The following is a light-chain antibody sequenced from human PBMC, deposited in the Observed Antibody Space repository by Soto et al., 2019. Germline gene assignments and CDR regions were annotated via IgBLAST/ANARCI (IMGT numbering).Light chain of an antibody. CDR1: QSVSSSY. CDR2: EAS. V-gene: IGKV3D-20*02. Sequence: EIVLTPSPGTLSLSPGERAILSCRPSQSVSSSYLAWYQQKPGQAPRLLIYEASTRATGIPARFSGSGSGTDFTLTITSLEPEDFAVYYCQQRSNWPPTFGQGTKVDIK. J-gene: IGKJ1*01. CDR3: QQRSNWPPT.